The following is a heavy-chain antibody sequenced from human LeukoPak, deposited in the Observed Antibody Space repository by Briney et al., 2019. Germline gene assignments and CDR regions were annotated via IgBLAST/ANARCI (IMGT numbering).Heavy chain of an antibody. CDR2: IYYSGST. V-gene: IGHV4-59*01. J-gene: IGHJ4*02. D-gene: IGHD3-10*01. CDR1: GGSISSYY. CDR3: AGSYGSGSPLDY. Sequence: SETLSLTCTVSGGSISSYYWTWIRQPPGKGLEWIGYIYYSGSTSYNPSLKSRDTISVDTSKSQFSLKTSSVTAADTAVYYCAGSYGSGSPLDYWGQGTLVTVSS.